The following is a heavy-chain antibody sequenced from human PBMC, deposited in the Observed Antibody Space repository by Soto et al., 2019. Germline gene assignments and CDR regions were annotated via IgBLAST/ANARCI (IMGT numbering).Heavy chain of an antibody. D-gene: IGHD6-19*01. J-gene: IGHJ3*02. CDR1: GFTVSSNY. CDR3: ARDRQSSGWLDAFDI. CDR2: IFTGGST. V-gene: IGHV3-53*04. Sequence: EVQLVESGGGLVQPGGSLRLSCAASGFTVSSNYMSWVRQAPRKGLEWVSVIFTGGSTYYADSVKGRFTISRHSSMNTVYLQMDSLRAEDTALYYCARDRQSSGWLDAFDIWGQGTMVTVSS.